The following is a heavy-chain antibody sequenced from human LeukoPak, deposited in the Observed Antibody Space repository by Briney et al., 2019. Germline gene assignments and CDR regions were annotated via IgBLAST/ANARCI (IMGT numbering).Heavy chain of an antibody. D-gene: IGHD3-3*01. CDR1: GGSISSSSYY. V-gene: IGHV4-39*01. Sequence: ASETLSLTCTVSGGSISSSSYYWGWIRQPPGKGLEWIGSIYYSGSTDYNPSLKSRVTISVDTSKSQFSLKLSSVTAADTAVYYCARHPRPWSGYYRRGFDYWSQGTLVTVSS. J-gene: IGHJ4*02. CDR3: ARHPRPWSGYYRRGFDY. CDR2: IYYSGST.